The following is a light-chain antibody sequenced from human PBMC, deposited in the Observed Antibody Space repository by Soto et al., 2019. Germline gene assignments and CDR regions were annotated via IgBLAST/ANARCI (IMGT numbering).Light chain of an antibody. CDR3: HPYGSSPSVT. Sequence: EIVLIQSPPTPSVSAGESATLSCRASERITNNLSWYQQKPGQAPRLLIYGAYTRATGIPVRFSGSGSGTDFTLTISRLEPEDFAVYYCHPYGSSPSVTFGQGTKVDIK. CDR2: GAY. CDR1: ERITNN. J-gene: IGKJ1*01. V-gene: IGKV3-20*01.